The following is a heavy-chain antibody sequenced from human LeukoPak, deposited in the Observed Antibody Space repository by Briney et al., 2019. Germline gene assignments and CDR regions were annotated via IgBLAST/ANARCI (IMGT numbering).Heavy chain of an antibody. J-gene: IGHJ6*04. CDR2: ISIDGAKT. CDR1: GFTFNNFA. Sequence: GGSLRLSCAASGFTFNNFAMHWVRQAPGKGLEWVAVISIDGAKTYSADSVKGRFTISRDNSKKTLYLKMNTVRAEDTAVYYCAKGEGGSSSWYDFYDYGMDVWGKGTTVTASS. V-gene: IGHV3-30*18. D-gene: IGHD2-2*01. CDR3: AKGEGGSSSWYDFYDYGMDV.